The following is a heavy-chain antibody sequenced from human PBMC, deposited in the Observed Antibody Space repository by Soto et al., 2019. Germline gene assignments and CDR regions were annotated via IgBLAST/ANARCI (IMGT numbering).Heavy chain of an antibody. CDR3: AKVLSKNYYYPFDF. Sequence: GWSLRLSCTASGFTFSDYAMAWVRQAPGKGLEWVSTISGGSSVTYYGDSVKGRFTISRDNAKKTLFLQLNRLSAEDTATYYCAKVLSKNYYYPFDFWGQGTQVTLSS. CDR1: GFTFSDYA. V-gene: IGHV3-23*01. J-gene: IGHJ4*02. D-gene: IGHD3-10*01. CDR2: ISGGSSVT.